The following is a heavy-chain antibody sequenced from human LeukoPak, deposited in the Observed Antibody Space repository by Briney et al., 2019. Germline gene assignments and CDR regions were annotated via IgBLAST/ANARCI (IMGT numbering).Heavy chain of an antibody. Sequence: VASVKVSCKASGYTFTCYYMHWVRQAPGQGLEWMGWINPNSGGTNYAQKFHGRVTMTRDTSISTAYMELRRLRSDDTAVYYCARGAHYHDSSQGYDYWGQGTLVTVSS. CDR3: ARGAHYHDSSQGYDY. V-gene: IGHV1-2*02. CDR1: GYTFTCYY. J-gene: IGHJ4*02. D-gene: IGHD3-22*01. CDR2: INPNSGGT.